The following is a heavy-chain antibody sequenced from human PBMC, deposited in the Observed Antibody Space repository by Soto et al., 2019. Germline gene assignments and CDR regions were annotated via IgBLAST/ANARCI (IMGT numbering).Heavy chain of an antibody. V-gene: IGHV1-8*01. CDR1: GYTFTSHD. D-gene: IGHD6-6*01. CDR3: ARVVIGARPANYFDY. Sequence: GASVKVSCKASGYTFTSHDINWVRQAPGQGLEWMGWVNPNSGKAGYAQKFQGRVTLTRDTSLSTAYLQWSSLKASDTAMYYCARVVIGARPANYFDYWGQGTLVTVSS. J-gene: IGHJ4*02. CDR2: VNPNSGKA.